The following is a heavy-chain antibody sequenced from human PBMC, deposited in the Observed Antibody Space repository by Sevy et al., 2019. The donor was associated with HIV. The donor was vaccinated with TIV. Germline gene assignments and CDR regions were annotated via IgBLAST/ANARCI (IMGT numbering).Heavy chain of an antibody. Sequence: GGSLRLSCAASGFTFDDYAMHWVRQAPGKGLEWVSGISWNSGSMGYADSVKGRFTISRDNAKNSLYLQMNSLRAEDTALYYCAKDGRIAVGYFQHWGQGTLVTVSS. J-gene: IGHJ1*01. V-gene: IGHV3-9*01. CDR1: GFTFDDYA. CDR3: AKDGRIAVGYFQH. D-gene: IGHD6-19*01. CDR2: ISWNSGSM.